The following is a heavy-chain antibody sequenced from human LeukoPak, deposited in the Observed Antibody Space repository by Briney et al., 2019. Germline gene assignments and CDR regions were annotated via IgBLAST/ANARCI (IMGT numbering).Heavy chain of an antibody. J-gene: IGHJ4*02. V-gene: IGHV4-59*08. CDR2: IYYSGST. Sequence: SETLSLTCTVSGGSISSYYWSWIRQPPGRGLEWIGYIYYSGSTNYNPSLKSRVTISVDTSKNQFSLKLTSVTAADTAVYYCARSPPPYGTHDYWGQGTLVTVSS. CDR1: GGSISSYY. CDR3: ARSPPPYGTHDY. D-gene: IGHD3-16*01.